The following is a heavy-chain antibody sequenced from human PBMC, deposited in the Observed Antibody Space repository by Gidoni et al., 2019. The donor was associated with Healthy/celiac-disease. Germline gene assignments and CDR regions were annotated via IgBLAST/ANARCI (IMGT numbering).Heavy chain of an antibody. V-gene: IGHV4-39*01. CDR2: IYYSGST. CDR3: ARPGYCSSTSCLLFDMDV. CDR1: GGSISSSSYY. D-gene: IGHD2-2*01. Sequence: QLQLQESGPGLVKPSETLSLTCTVSGGSISSSSYYWGWIRQPPGKGLEWIGSIYYSGSTYYNPSLKSRVTISVDTSKNQFSLKLSSVTAADTAVYYCARPGYCSSTSCLLFDMDVWGQGTTVTVSS. J-gene: IGHJ6*02.